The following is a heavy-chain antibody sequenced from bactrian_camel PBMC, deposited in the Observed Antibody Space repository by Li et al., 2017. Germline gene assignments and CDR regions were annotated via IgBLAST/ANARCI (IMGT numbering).Heavy chain of an antibody. CDR3: VAAGSPRNSLAQNN. CDR1: GITFSRHD. D-gene: IGHD1*01. CDR2: ITSLPSLFRAA. V-gene: IGHV3S6*01. Sequence: HVQLVESGGGLVQPGESLRLSCVASGITFSRHDMSWVRQAPGKEVEWVAGITSLPSLFRAASYADSVKGRFTISRDNAKDTLYLQMNSLEVEDTAVYYCVAAGSPRNSLAQNNWGQGTQVTVS. J-gene: IGHJ4*01.